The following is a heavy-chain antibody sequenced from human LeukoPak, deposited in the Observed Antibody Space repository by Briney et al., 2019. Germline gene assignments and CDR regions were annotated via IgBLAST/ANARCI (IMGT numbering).Heavy chain of an antibody. CDR3: ARWWDDGSGYSYNYGMDV. D-gene: IGHD3-22*01. CDR2: INPSGGST. CDR1: GHTSTTYA. J-gene: IGHJ6*02. V-gene: IGHV1-46*01. Sequence: ASVKVSCKASGHTSTTYAIHWVRQAPGQGLEWMGVINPSGGSTSYPQKFQGRVTMTRDTSTSTVYMELSSLRSEDTAVYYCARWWDDGSGYSYNYGMDVWGQGTTVTVSS.